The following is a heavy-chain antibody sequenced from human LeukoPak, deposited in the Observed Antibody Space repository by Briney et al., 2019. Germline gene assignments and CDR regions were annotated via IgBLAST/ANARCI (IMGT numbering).Heavy chain of an antibody. CDR2: ISSSSSYI. CDR1: GFTFGDFA. Sequence: PGGSLRLSCAASGFTFGDFAMRWVRQAPGKGLEWVSSISSSSSYIYYADSVKGRFTISRDNAKNSLYLQMNSLRAEDTAVYYCARDTYDILTGYYKWAFDIWGQGTMVTVSS. V-gene: IGHV3-21*06. CDR3: ARDTYDILTGYYKWAFDI. D-gene: IGHD3-9*01. J-gene: IGHJ3*02.